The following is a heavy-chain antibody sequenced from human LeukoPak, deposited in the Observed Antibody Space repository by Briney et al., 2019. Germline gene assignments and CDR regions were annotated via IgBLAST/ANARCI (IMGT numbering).Heavy chain of an antibody. Sequence: GGSVRLSCAAFGFIVRSNHINWVRQAPGKGLEWVSITYSGDTTYYADSVKGRFIISRDDSKNTLSLQMNDLRVEDTAVYYCARERPDSRNLDSWGRGALVTVSS. CDR3: ARERPDSRNLDS. CDR2: TYSGDTT. D-gene: IGHD1-14*01. J-gene: IGHJ4*02. V-gene: IGHV3-66*01. CDR1: GFIVRSNH.